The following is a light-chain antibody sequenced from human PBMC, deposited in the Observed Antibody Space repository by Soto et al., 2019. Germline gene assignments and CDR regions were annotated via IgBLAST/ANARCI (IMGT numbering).Light chain of an antibody. J-gene: IGKJ2*01. CDR3: QQYNSYSRT. V-gene: IGKV1-5*03. Sequence: DIPMTQSPSTLSASVGDRVTLTCRASQSISTWLAWYQQKPGKAPKILIYKASNLESGVPSRFSGSGSGTEFTLTISRLQPDDFATYYCQQYNSYSRTFGQGTKLEIK. CDR2: KAS. CDR1: QSISTW.